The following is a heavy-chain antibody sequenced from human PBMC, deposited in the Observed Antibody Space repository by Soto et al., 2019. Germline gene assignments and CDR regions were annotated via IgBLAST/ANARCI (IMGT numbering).Heavy chain of an antibody. J-gene: IGHJ3*02. CDR1: GFTFSSYS. V-gene: IGHV3-21*01. D-gene: IGHD3-22*01. CDR3: ARDAYDSSGYQTAFDI. Sequence: GSLRLSWAASGFTFSSYSMNWVRQAPGKGLEWVSSISSSSSYIYYADSVKGRFTISRDNAKNSLYLQMNSLRAEDTAVYYCARDAYDSSGYQTAFDIWGQGTMVTVSS. CDR2: ISSSSSYI.